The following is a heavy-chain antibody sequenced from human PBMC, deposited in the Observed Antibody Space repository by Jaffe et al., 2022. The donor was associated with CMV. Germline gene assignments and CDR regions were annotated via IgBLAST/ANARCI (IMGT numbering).Heavy chain of an antibody. CDR1: GFTFSSYG. CDR3: ARDSDVFAVAGAVDWYFDL. CDR2: IWYDGSNK. J-gene: IGHJ2*01. D-gene: IGHD6-19*01. Sequence: QVQLVESGGGVVQPGRSLRLSCAASGFTFSSYGMHWVRQAPGKGLEWVAVIWYDGSNKYYADSVKGRFTISRDNSKNTLYLQMNSLRAEDTAVYYCARDSDVFAVAGAVDWYFDLWGRGTLVTVSS. V-gene: IGHV3-33*01.